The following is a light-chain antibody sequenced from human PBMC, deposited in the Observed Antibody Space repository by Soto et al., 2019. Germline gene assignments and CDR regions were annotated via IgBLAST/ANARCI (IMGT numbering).Light chain of an antibody. V-gene: IGLV2-14*03. CDR2: DVA. CDR3: ISYTSSTTCV. J-gene: IGLJ1*01. CDR1: SSDVGGSHF. Sequence: QSALTQRASVSDSPGQSITISCTATSSDVGGSHFVSWYQQHPGKPPKLIIYDVANPPAGDSNRFSGSKSGSTASLIISRLQTEDEADYYCISYTSSTTCVFGTGTKVTVL.